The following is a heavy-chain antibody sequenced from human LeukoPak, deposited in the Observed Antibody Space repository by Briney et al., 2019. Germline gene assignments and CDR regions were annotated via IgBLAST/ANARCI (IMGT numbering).Heavy chain of an antibody. CDR1: GGSITSYY. CDR3: ARSGSYSSSWIDY. D-gene: IGHD6-13*01. CDR2: IYYSGST. J-gene: IGHJ4*02. V-gene: IGHV4-59*01. Sequence: SETLSLTCTVSGGSITSYYWSWIRQPPGKGLEWIGYIYYSGSTNYNPSLKSRVTISVDTSKNQFSLRLSSVTAADTAVYYCARSGSYSSSWIDYWGQGTLVTVSS.